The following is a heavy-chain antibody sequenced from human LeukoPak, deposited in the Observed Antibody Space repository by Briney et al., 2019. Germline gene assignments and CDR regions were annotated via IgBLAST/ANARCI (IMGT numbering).Heavy chain of an antibody. D-gene: IGHD3-3*01. V-gene: IGHV3-48*03. CDR1: GFTFSSYE. Sequence: GESLRLSCAASGFTFSSYEMNWVRQAPGKGLELVSYISSSGSTIYYADSVKGRFTISRDNAKNSLYLQMNSLRAEDTAVYYCARVLSDYDFWSGYRPSSSDYWGQGTLVTVSS. CDR2: ISSSGSTI. CDR3: ARVLSDYDFWSGYRPSSSDY. J-gene: IGHJ4*02.